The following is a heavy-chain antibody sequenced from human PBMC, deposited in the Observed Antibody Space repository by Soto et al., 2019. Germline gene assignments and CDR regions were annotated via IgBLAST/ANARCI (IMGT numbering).Heavy chain of an antibody. CDR1: GGSISSYY. D-gene: IGHD3-3*01. CDR2: LYNTGST. Sequence: SETLSLTCNVSGGSISSYYWTWIRQPPGKGLEWIGYLYNTGSTNYNPSLKSRVTISLDTSKNQFFLNLSSVTAADTAVYYCAGMSFTVFGEVIDNFYFYGMDVWGQGTTVTVSS. CDR3: AGMSFTVFGEVIDNFYFYGMDV. J-gene: IGHJ6*02. V-gene: IGHV4-59*03.